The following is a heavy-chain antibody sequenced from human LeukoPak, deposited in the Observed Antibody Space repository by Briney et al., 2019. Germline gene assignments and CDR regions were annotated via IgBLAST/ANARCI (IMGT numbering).Heavy chain of an antibody. V-gene: IGHV4-39*07. CDR3: ARGLRLKAYYYYYMDV. CDR1: GGSISSSSYY. J-gene: IGHJ6*03. Sequence: SETLSLTCTVSGGSISSSSYYWGWIRQPPGKGLEWIGSIYYSGSTYYNPSLKSRVTISVDTSKNQFSLKLSSVTAADTAVYYCARGLRLKAYYYYYMDVWGKGTTVTVSS. CDR2: IYYSGST. D-gene: IGHD5-12*01.